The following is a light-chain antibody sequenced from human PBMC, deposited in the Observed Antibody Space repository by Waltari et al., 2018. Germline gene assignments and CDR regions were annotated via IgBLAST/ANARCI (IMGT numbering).Light chain of an antibody. CDR2: WAS. J-gene: IGKJ2*01. CDR1: QSVLYNSNNKNY. V-gene: IGKV4-1*01. CDR3: QQYYNTPYT. Sequence: DIVLTQSPDSLAVSLGERATIHCKSRQSVLYNSNNKNYLAWYQQKPGQPPQRLISWASTRESGVPDRFSGSGSGTDFTLTISSLQAEDVAVYYCQQYYNTPYTCGQGTNLEIK.